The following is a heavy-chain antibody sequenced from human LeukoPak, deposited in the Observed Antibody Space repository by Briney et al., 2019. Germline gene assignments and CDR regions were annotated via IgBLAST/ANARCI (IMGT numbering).Heavy chain of an antibody. J-gene: IGHJ4*02. CDR3: AREIGGGPIDY. Sequence: GGSLRLSCAASGFTFSSYWMSWVRQAPGKGLEWVANIKKDGSEKNYVDSVKGRFTISRDNAKNSLVLQMNSLRAEDTAVYYCAREIGGGPIDYWGQGTLVTVSS. D-gene: IGHD3-16*01. CDR1: GFTFSSYW. V-gene: IGHV3-7*01. CDR2: IKKDGSEK.